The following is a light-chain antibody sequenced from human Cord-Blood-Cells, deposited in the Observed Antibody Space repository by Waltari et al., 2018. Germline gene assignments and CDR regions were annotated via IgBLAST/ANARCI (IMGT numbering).Light chain of an antibody. CDR3: SSYTSSSTYV. CDR2: EVS. Sequence: QSALTQPASVSGSPGQSITISRTGTSSALGGYNYVSWYQQHPGKAPKLMLYEVSNRPSGVSNRFSGSKSGNTASLTISVLQAEDEADYYCSSYTSSSTYVFGTGTKVTVL. V-gene: IGLV2-14*01. J-gene: IGLJ1*01. CDR1: SSALGGYNY.